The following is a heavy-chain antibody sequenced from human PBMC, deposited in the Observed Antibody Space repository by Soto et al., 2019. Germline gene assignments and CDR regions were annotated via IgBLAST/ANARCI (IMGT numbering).Heavy chain of an antibody. J-gene: IGHJ6*02. V-gene: IGHV4-28*01. CDR2: IYYSGST. Sequence: SETLSLTCDVSGYSISSSNWWGWIRQPPGKGLEWIGYIYYSGSTYYNPSLKSRVTMSVDTSKNQFSLKLSSVTAVDTAVYYCARNSDYYGMDVWGQGTTVTVSS. CDR1: GYSISSSNW. CDR3: ARNSDYYGMDV.